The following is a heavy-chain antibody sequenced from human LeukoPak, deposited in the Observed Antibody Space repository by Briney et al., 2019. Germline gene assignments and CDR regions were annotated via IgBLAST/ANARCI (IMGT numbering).Heavy chain of an antibody. CDR3: ARAATTVVTATNNWFDP. CDR1: GYTFTSYY. Sequence: ASVKVSCKASGYTFTSYYMHWVRQAPGQGLEWMGIINPSGGSTSYAQKFQGRVTMTRDMSTSTVYMELSSLRSEDTAVYYCARAATTVVTATNNWFDPWGQGNMVTVSS. CDR2: INPSGGST. D-gene: IGHD4-23*01. V-gene: IGHV1-46*01. J-gene: IGHJ5*02.